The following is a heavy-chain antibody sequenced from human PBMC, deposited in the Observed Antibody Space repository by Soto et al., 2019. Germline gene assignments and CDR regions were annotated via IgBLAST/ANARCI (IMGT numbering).Heavy chain of an antibody. V-gene: IGHV3-23*01. D-gene: IGHD6-19*01. CDR1: GFTFSSYA. CDR2: ISGSGGST. CDR3: AKLTLAVAGTAGGWTFDY. Sequence: GGSLRLSCAASGFTFSSYAMSWVRQAPGKGLEWVSAISGSGGSTYYADSVKGRFTISRDNSKNTLYLQMNSLRAEDTAVYYCAKLTLAVAGTAGGWTFDYWGQGTLVTVSS. J-gene: IGHJ4*02.